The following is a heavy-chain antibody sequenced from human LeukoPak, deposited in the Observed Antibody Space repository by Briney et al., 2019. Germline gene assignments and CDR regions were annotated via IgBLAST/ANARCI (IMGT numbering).Heavy chain of an antibody. V-gene: IGHV3-23*01. J-gene: IGHJ4*02. CDR2: ISGSGDNT. Sequence: GGSLRLSCAASGFTFSSYAMSWVRQAPGKGLEWVSAISGSGDNTYYADSVKGRFTISRDNSKNTLYLQMNSLRAEDTAVYYCAKDYMYYYDSSGYQYFDYWGQGTLVTVSS. CDR1: GFTFSSYA. D-gene: IGHD3-22*01. CDR3: AKDYMYYYDSSGYQYFDY.